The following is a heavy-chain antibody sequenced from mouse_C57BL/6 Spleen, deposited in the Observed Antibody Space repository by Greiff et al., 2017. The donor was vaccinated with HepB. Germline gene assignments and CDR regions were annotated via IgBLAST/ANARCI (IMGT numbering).Heavy chain of an antibody. Sequence: VQLQQPGTELVKPGASVKLSCKASGYTFTSYWMHWVKQRPGQGLEWIGNINPSNGGTNYNEKFKSKATLTVDKSSSTAYMQLSSLTSEDSAVYYCARKGLGLPYYFDYWGQGTTLTVSS. V-gene: IGHV1-53*01. D-gene: IGHD2-4*01. CDR2: INPSNGGT. J-gene: IGHJ2*01. CDR1: GYTFTSYW. CDR3: ARKGLGLPYYFDY.